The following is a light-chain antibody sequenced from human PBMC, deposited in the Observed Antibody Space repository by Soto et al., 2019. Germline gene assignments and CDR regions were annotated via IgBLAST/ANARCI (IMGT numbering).Light chain of an antibody. CDR3: QQYGSSPGT. Sequence: EIVLTQSPGTLSLSPGERATLSCRASQSVTSNYLAWYRQKPGQAPRLLIFGASIRDTGIPDRFSGSGSGTDFTLTISRLESEDFAVYYCQQYGSSPGTFGQGTKVEIK. CDR2: GAS. J-gene: IGKJ1*01. V-gene: IGKV3-20*01. CDR1: QSVTSNY.